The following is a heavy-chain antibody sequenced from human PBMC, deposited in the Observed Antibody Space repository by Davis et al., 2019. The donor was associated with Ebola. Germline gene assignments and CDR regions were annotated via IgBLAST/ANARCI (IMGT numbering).Heavy chain of an antibody. J-gene: IGHJ4*02. D-gene: IGHD5-24*01. Sequence: PGGSLRLSCIVSNDSISRHYWNWVRQTPGKGLEWIGYISHSGTTSYNPTLTGRVLISLDTSKNLLALKLNSVTATDTAIYFCARDDRGYSYFDYWGQGILVTVSS. CDR2: ISHSGTT. CDR1: NDSISRHY. V-gene: IGHV4-59*11. CDR3: ARDDRGYSYFDY.